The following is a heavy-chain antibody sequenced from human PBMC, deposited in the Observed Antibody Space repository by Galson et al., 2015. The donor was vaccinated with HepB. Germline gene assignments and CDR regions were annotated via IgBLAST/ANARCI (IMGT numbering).Heavy chain of an antibody. CDR2: IKQDGSEK. D-gene: IGHD6-19*01. CDR1: GFTFSSYA. J-gene: IGHJ4*02. V-gene: IGHV3-7*01. CDR3: ARDRLAYFDY. Sequence: SLRLSCAASGFTFSSYAMSWVRQAPGKGLEWVANIKQDGSEKYYVDSVKGRFTISRDNAKNSLYLQMNSLRAEDTAVYYCARDRLAYFDYWGQGTLVTVSS.